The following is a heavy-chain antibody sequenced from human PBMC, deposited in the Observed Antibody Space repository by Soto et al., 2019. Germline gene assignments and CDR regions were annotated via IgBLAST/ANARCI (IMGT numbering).Heavy chain of an antibody. D-gene: IGHD1-1*01. CDR1: GGSCSGYY. Sequence: KPSGTLSLTCAVYGGSCSGYYWSWLRQPPGKGLEWIGEINHSGSTNYNPTLKSRVTISVDTSKHQFSLKLSSVTAADTAVYYCARKLNWTLIVYSYGMDVWGQGTKVT. CDR2: INHSGST. CDR3: ARKLNWTLIVYSYGMDV. J-gene: IGHJ6*02. V-gene: IGHV4-34*01.